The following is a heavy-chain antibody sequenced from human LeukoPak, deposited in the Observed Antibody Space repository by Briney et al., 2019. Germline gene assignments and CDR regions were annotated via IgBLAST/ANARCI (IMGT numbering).Heavy chain of an antibody. J-gene: IGHJ4*02. CDR1: GGTFSSYI. Sequence: SVKVSCKASGGTFSSYIITWVRQAPGQGLEWMGRIIPIFGTPDYARKFQGRVTITADKSTSTAYMELSSLRSEDTAVYYCAVSIAAAGTQRFDYWGQGTLVTVSS. V-gene: IGHV1-69*06. D-gene: IGHD6-13*01. CDR2: IIPIFGTP. CDR3: AVSIAAAGTQRFDY.